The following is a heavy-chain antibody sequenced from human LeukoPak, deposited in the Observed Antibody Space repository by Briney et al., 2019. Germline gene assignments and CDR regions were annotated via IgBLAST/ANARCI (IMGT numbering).Heavy chain of an antibody. J-gene: IGHJ4*02. CDR3: ASDTYYDIL. D-gene: IGHD3-9*01. CDR1: GFTFSSYE. CDR2: ISSSGSTI. Sequence: GGSLRLSCAASGFTFSSYEVNWVRQAPGKGLEWVSYISSSGSTIYYADSVKGRFTISRDNAKNSLYLQMNSLRAEDTAVYYCASDTYYDILWGQGTLVTVSS. V-gene: IGHV3-48*03.